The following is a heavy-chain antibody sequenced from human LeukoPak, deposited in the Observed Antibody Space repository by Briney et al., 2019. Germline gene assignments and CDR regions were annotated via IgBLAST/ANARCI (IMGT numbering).Heavy chain of an antibody. D-gene: IGHD3-9*01. CDR1: GYTFTSYY. J-gene: IGHJ4*02. CDR2: INPSGGST. Sequence: XSVKVSCKASGYTFTSYYMHWVRQAPGQGLEWMGIINPSGGSTSYAQKFQGRVTMTRDTSTSTVYMELSSLRSEDTAVYYCARERGGRYYDILTGYYSSFDYWGQGTLVTVSS. CDR3: ARERGGRYYDILTGYYSSFDY. V-gene: IGHV1-46*01.